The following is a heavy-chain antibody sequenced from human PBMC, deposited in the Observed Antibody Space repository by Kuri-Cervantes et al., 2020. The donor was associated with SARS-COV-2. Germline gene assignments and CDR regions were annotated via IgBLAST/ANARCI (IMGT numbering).Heavy chain of an antibody. CDR3: ARGTGLQFLDY. CDR2: ISYDGSNK. Sequence: GGSLRLSCAASGFTFSSYAMHWVRQAPGKGLEWVAVISYDGSNKYYADSVKGRFTISRDNSKNTLYLQMSSLRAEDTAVYYCARGTGLQFLDYWGQGTLVTVSS. V-gene: IGHV3-30-3*01. CDR1: GFTFSSYA. D-gene: IGHD5-24*01. J-gene: IGHJ4*02.